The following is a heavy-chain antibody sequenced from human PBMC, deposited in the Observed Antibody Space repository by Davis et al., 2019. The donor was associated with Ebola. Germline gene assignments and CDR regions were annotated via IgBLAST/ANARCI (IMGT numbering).Heavy chain of an antibody. CDR1: GFTFSSYS. J-gene: IGHJ4*02. CDR2: ISSSSSYI. Sequence: GGSLRLSCAASGFTFSSYSMNWVRQAPGKGLEWVSSISSSSSYIYYADSVKGRFTISRDNAKNSLYLQMNSLRAEDTAVYYCARDMGFNGPEGYDYSNYWGQGTLVTVSS. D-gene: IGHD4-11*01. V-gene: IGHV3-21*01. CDR3: ARDMGFNGPEGYDYSNY.